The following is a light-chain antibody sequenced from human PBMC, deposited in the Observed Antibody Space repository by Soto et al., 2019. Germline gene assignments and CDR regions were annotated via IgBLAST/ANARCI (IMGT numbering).Light chain of an antibody. CDR2: AAS. Sequence: DLQMTQSPSSLSASVGDRVTITCRASQGIRNDLDWYQQKPGKDPKRLIYAASSLQSGVPSRFSGSGSGTEFTLTFGSLQTEDFATYYCLQHNRYPWTFGQGTKVEIK. CDR3: LQHNRYPWT. V-gene: IGKV1-17*01. J-gene: IGKJ1*01. CDR1: QGIRND.